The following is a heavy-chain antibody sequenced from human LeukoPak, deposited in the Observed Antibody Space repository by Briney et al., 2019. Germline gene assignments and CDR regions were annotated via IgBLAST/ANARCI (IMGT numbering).Heavy chain of an antibody. CDR1: GGSISSSSYY. CDR3: ARDVDGGNGESYFDY. J-gene: IGHJ4*02. Sequence: SETLSLTCTVSGGSISSSSYYWGWIRQPPGKGLEWIGSIYYSGSTYYNPSLKSRVTISVDTSKNQFSLKLSSVTAADTAVYYCARDVDGGNGESYFDYWGQGTLVTVSS. V-gene: IGHV4-39*07. D-gene: IGHD4-23*01. CDR2: IYYSGST.